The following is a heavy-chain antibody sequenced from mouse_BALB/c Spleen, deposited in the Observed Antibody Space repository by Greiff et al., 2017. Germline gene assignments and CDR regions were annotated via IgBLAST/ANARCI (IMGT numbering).Heavy chain of an antibody. CDR3: ARYPLSTMITTWFAY. J-gene: IGHJ3*01. D-gene: IGHD2-4*01. V-gene: IGHV1-4*01. CDR1: GYTFTSYT. CDR2: INPSSGYT. Sequence: QVQLQQSGAELARPGASVKMSCKASGYTFTSYTMHWVKQRPGQGLEWIGYINPSSGYTNYNQKFKDKATLTADKSSSTAYMQLSSLTSEDSAVYYCARYPLSTMITTWFAYWGQGTLVTVSA.